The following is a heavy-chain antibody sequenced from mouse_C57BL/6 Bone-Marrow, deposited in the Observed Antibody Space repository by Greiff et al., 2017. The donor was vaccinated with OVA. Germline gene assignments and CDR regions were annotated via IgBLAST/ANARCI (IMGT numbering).Heavy chain of an antibody. Sequence: VQLQQPGAELVRPGTSVKLSCKASGYTFTSYWMHWVKQRPGQGLEWIGVIDPSDSYTNYNQKFKGKATLTVDTSSSTAYMQLSSLTSEDSAVYYCAGGATGPYYWGQGTTLTVSS. V-gene: IGHV1-59*01. D-gene: IGHD1-1*01. J-gene: IGHJ2*01. CDR1: GYTFTSYW. CDR3: AGGATGPYY. CDR2: IDPSDSYT.